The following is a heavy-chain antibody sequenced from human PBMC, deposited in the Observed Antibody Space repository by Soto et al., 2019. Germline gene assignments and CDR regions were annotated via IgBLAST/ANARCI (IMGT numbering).Heavy chain of an antibody. D-gene: IGHD2-21*01. Sequence: GGSLRLSCAASGFTFSTYAMSWVRQAPGKGLEWVSAISPNGDATYYADSVKGRFTISRDKSKNTLYLQMNSLRAEDTAVYYCAKDSDGYNPTVFDYWGQGTLVTVSS. CDR1: GFTFSTYA. V-gene: IGHV3-23*01. J-gene: IGHJ4*02. CDR3: AKDSDGYNPTVFDY. CDR2: ISPNGDAT.